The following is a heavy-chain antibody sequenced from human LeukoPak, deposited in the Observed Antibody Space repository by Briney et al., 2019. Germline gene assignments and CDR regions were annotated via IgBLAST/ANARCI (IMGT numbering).Heavy chain of an antibody. J-gene: IGHJ6*03. D-gene: IGHD2-21*01. V-gene: IGHV3-7*01. CDR2: IKQDGSEK. CDR3: ASCALYYHYYMDV. Sequence: GGSLRLSCAASGFTISGYWMTWVRHPPGKELEWVASIKQDGSEKLYVDSVKGRFTISRDNAGNSLSLQMNSLRDEDTAVYYCASCALYYHYYMDVWGKGTTVTVSS. CDR1: GFTISGYW.